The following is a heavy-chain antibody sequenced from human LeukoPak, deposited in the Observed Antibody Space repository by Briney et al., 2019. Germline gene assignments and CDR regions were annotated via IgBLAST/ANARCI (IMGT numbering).Heavy chain of an antibody. J-gene: IGHJ4*02. V-gene: IGHV3-74*01. CDR1: GFTFSSYW. CDR2: INTDGSST. Sequence: QSGGSLRLSCAASGFTFSSYWMHWVRQAPGKGLVWVSRINTDGSSTSYADSVKGRFTISRDNSKNTLYLQMDSLRAEDTAVYYCAREVFGRGRVAVPFDYWGQGTLVTVSS. D-gene: IGHD2-2*01. CDR3: AREVFGRGRVAVPFDY.